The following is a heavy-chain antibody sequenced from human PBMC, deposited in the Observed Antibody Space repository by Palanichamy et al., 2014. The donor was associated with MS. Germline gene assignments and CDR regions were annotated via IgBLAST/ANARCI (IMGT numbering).Heavy chain of an antibody. CDR1: GDSISTGGYY. Sequence: QVQPQESGPGLVKPSQTLSLTCGVSGDSISTGGYYWSWIRQHPGKGLEWIGFIYHSGNTYFNPSLKSRFTMSADTSKNRLSLNLSSVTAADTAVYYCARVNTDDPPRAFDIWGQGTMVTVSS. CDR2: IYHSGNT. V-gene: IGHV4-31*11. D-gene: IGHD4-11*01. CDR3: ARVNTDDPPRAFDI. J-gene: IGHJ3*02.